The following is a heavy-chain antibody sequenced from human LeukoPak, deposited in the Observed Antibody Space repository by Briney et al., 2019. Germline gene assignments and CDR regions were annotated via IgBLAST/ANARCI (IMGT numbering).Heavy chain of an antibody. CDR1: GFTFSSYS. CDR3: ARGIAVAGTSDS. J-gene: IGHJ5*02. V-gene: IGHV3-21*01. CDR2: ISSSSSYI. Sequence: GGSLRLSCAASGFTFSSYSMNWVRQAPGKGLEWVSSISSSSSYIYYADSVKGRFTISRDNAKNSLYLQMNSLRDEDTAVYYCARGIAVAGTSDSWGQGTLVTVSS. D-gene: IGHD6-19*01.